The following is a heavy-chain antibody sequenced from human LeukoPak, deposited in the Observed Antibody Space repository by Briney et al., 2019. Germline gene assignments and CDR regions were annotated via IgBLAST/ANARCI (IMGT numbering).Heavy chain of an antibody. Sequence: SETLSLTCTVSGYSISSGYYWGWIRQPPGKGLEWIGSIYHSGSTHYNPSLKSRVTISVDTSMNQFSLKLSSVTAADTAVYYCATIVGATEYYFDYWGQGTLVTVSS. D-gene: IGHD1-26*01. CDR2: IYHSGST. J-gene: IGHJ4*02. CDR1: GYSISSGYY. CDR3: ATIVGATEYYFDY. V-gene: IGHV4-38-2*02.